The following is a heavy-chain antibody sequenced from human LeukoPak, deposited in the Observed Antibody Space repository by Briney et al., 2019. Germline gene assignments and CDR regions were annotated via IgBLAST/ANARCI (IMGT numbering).Heavy chain of an antibody. D-gene: IGHD1-26*01. CDR3: AKARVIVGATISYYFDY. Sequence: GGSLRLSCAASGFTFSSYAMSWVRQAPGKGLEWVSAISGSGGSTYDADSVKGRFTISRDNSKNTLYLQMNSLRAEDTAVYYCAKARVIVGATISYYFDYWGQGTLVTVSS. CDR1: GFTFSSYA. J-gene: IGHJ4*02. V-gene: IGHV3-23*01. CDR2: ISGSGGST.